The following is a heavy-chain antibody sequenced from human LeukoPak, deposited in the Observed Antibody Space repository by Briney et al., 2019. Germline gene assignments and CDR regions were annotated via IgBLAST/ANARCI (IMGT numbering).Heavy chain of an antibody. V-gene: IGHV4-34*01. D-gene: IGHD6-13*01. CDR2: INHSGST. J-gene: IGHJ4*02. CDR1: GGSFSGYY. CDR3: ARSVGSSSWPANY. Sequence: PSETLSLTCAVYGGSFSGYYWSWIRQPPGKGLEWIGEINHSGSTNYNPSLKSRVTISVDTSKNQFSLKLSSVTAADTAEYYCARSVGSSSWPANYWGQGTLVTVSS.